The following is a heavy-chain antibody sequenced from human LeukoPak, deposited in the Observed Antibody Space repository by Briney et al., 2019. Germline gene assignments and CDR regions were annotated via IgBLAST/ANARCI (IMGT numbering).Heavy chain of an antibody. CDR3: ARDSDFYGSVYGMDV. V-gene: IGHV1-18*01. CDR2: ISAYNGNT. Sequence: ASVKVSCKASGYTFTSYGISWVRQAPGQGLEWMGWISAYNGNTNYAQKLQGRVTMTTDTSTSTAYMELRSLRSDDTAVYYCARDSDFYGSVYGMDVWGQGTTVIVSS. CDR1: GYTFTSYG. J-gene: IGHJ6*02. D-gene: IGHD3-10*01.